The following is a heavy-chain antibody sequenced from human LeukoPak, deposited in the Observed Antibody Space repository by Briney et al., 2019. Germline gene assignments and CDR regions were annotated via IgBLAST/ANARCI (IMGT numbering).Heavy chain of an antibody. D-gene: IGHD6-13*01. CDR1: GFTFSSYG. J-gene: IGHJ4*02. V-gene: IGHV3-30*18. CDR2: ISYDGSNK. Sequence: AGGSLRLSCAASGFTFSSYGMHWVRQAPGKGLEWVAVISYDGSNKYYADSVKGRFTISRDNSKNTLYLQMNSLRAEDTAVYYCAKDSGYSRNWGQGTLVTVSS. CDR3: AKDSGYSRN.